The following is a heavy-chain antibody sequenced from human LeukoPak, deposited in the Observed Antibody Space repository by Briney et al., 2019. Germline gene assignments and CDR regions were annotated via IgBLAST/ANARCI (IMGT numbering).Heavy chain of an antibody. CDR1: GFTFSSYE. Sequence: GGSLRLSCAASGFTFSSYEMNWVRQAPGKGLEWVSYISSSGSTIYYADSVKGRFTISRDNAKNSLYLQMNSLRAEDTAVYSCARDHPPGGWPYYYYYGMDVWGQGTTVTVSS. CDR2: ISSSGSTI. V-gene: IGHV3-48*03. CDR3: ARDHPPGGWPYYYYYGMDV. D-gene: IGHD6-19*01. J-gene: IGHJ6*02.